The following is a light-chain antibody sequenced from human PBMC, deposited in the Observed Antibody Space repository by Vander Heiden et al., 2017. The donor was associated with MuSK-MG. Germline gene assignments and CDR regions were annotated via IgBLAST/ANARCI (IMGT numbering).Light chain of an antibody. CDR1: SSVNQW. J-gene: IGKJ1*01. CDR2: KAS. Sequence: DSQMTQSPSTVSASVGDGVNITCRASSSVNQWLAWHQQKPGVAPKVLIFKASTTESGVSSRFSGSGSGTDFTLTITSLQPGDSATYYCQQYDNYPWTFGQGTKLEIK. CDR3: QQYDNYPWT. V-gene: IGKV1-5*03.